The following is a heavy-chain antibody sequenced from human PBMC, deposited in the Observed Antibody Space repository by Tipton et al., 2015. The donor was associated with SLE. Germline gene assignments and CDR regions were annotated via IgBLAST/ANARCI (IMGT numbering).Heavy chain of an antibody. V-gene: IGHV3-53*01. Sequence: GSLRLSCAASGFTVSSSYMSWVRQAPGKGLEWVSRVSNEGSSTNYADSVKGRFTISRDNAKNTLYLQMNSLRAEDTAVYYCAKSQGLTLLRGEDIDYWGQGTQATVSS. CDR2: SNEGSST. J-gene: IGHJ4*02. D-gene: IGHD2-15*01. CDR1: GFTVSSSY. CDR3: AKSQGLTLLRGEDIDY.